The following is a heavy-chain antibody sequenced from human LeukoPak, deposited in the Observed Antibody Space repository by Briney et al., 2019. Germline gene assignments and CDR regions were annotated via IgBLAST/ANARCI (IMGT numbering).Heavy chain of an antibody. Sequence: GGSLRLSCAASGFTVSNSYMNWVRQAPGKGLEWVSVIYSGGSTYYADSVKGRFTISRDNSKNTLFLQMNSLRAEDTAVYYCARKMVINQEYDYWGQGTLVTVSS. V-gene: IGHV3-66*01. CDR1: GFTVSNSY. CDR3: ARKMVINQEYDY. J-gene: IGHJ4*02. CDR2: IYSGGST. D-gene: IGHD3-22*01.